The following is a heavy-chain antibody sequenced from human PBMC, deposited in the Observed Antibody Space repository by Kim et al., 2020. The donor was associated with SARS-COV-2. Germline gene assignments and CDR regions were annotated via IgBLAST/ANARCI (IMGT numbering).Heavy chain of an antibody. CDR3: ASLPPALNWFDP. Sequence: NYSPSFQGHVTISADKSISTAYLQWSSLKASDTAMYYCASLPPALNWFDPWGQGTLVTVSS. J-gene: IGHJ5*02. V-gene: IGHV5-10-1*01.